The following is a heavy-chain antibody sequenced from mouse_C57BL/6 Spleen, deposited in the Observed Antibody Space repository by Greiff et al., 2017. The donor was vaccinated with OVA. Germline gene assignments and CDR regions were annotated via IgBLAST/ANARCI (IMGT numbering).Heavy chain of an antibody. Sequence: EVQLVESGGGLVQPKGSLKLSCAASGFSFNTYAMNWVRQAPGKGLEWVARIRSKSNNYATYYADSVKDRFTISRDDSESMLYLQMNNLKTEDTAMYYCVRPANFSWFAYWGQGTLVTVSA. D-gene: IGHD4-1*01. CDR3: VRPANFSWFAY. J-gene: IGHJ3*01. CDR1: GFSFNTYA. V-gene: IGHV10-1*01. CDR2: IRSKSNNYAT.